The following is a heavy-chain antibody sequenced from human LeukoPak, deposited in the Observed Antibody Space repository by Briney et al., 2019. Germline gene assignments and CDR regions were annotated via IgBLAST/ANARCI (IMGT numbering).Heavy chain of an antibody. CDR3: ARLGGLRAFDI. CDR2: IYHSGST. CDR1: GYSISSGYY. V-gene: IGHV4-38-2*01. Sequence: SETLSLTCAVSGYSISSGYYWGWIRRPPGEGLEWIGSIYHSGSTYYNPSIQSRVTISVDTSKNQFSLKLSSVTAADTAVYYCARLGGLRAFDIWGQGTMVTVSS. J-gene: IGHJ3*02. D-gene: IGHD5-12*01.